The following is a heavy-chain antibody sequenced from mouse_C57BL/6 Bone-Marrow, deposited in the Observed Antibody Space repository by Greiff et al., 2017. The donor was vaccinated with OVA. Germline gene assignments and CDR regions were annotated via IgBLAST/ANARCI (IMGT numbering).Heavy chain of an antibody. CDR2: ISDGGSYT. Sequence: EVQLVESGGGLVKPGGSLKLSCAASGFTFSSYAMSWVRQTPEKRLEWVATISDGGSYTYYPDNVKGRFPISRDNAKNNLYLQMSHLKSEDTAMYYCARDWEGDYWGQGTTLTVSS. CDR3: ARDWEGDY. V-gene: IGHV5-4*01. D-gene: IGHD4-1*01. J-gene: IGHJ2*01. CDR1: GFTFSSYA.